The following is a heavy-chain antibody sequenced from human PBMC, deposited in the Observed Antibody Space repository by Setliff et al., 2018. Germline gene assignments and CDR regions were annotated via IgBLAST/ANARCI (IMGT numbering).Heavy chain of an antibody. D-gene: IGHD3-22*01. V-gene: IGHV4-61*09. CDR2: ISPSGST. CDR1: GASITSGGFY. J-gene: IGHJ4*02. CDR3: ARAFDSSGYYGESHTHYFDN. Sequence: LSLTCSVSGASITSGGFYWTWIRQPAGKGLEWIGHISPSGSTTYNPSVKSRVTISLDTSKNHFSLRLDSVTAADTALYYCARAFDSSGYYGESHTHYFDNWGQGTLVTV.